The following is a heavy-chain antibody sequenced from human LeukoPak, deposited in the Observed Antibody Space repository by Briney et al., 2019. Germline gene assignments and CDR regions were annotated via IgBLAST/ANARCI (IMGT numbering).Heavy chain of an antibody. Sequence: SETLSLTCAVYGGSFSGYYWSWIRQPPGNGLEWIGEINHSGSTNYNPSLKSRVTISVDTSKNQFSLKLSSVTAADTAVYYCARGGPGRFIAKYYFDYWGQGTLVAVSS. CDR3: ARGGPGRFIAKYYFDY. J-gene: IGHJ4*02. V-gene: IGHV4-34*01. CDR1: GGSFSGYY. D-gene: IGHD6-13*01. CDR2: INHSGST.